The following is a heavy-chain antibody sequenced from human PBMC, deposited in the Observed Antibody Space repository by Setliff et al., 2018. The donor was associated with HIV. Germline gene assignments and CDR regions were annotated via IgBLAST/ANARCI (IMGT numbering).Heavy chain of an antibody. V-gene: IGHV3-11*04. Sequence: GGSLRLSCAASGFTFSDYYMTWIRQAPGKGLEWVSHISSSGSTIYYADSVKGRFTISRDNAKNSLSLQMNSLRAEDTAVYYCARDGPLEGSYRYYYYYMDVWGKGTTVTVSS. J-gene: IGHJ6*03. CDR3: ARDGPLEGSYRYYYYYMDV. D-gene: IGHD3-10*01. CDR1: GFTFSDYY. CDR2: ISSSGSTI.